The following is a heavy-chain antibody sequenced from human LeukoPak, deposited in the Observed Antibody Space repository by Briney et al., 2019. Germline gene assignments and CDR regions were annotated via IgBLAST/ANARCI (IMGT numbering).Heavy chain of an antibody. J-gene: IGHJ4*02. CDR3: AHYGSGSSPLDY. Sequence: GGSLRLSCAASGFTFSSYSMNWVRQAPGKGLEWVAFIRYDGSNKYYADSVKGRFTISRDNSKNTLYLQMNSLRAEDTAVYYCAHYGSGSSPLDYWGQGTLVTVSS. CDR1: GFTFSSYS. D-gene: IGHD3-10*01. V-gene: IGHV3-30*02. CDR2: IRYDGSNK.